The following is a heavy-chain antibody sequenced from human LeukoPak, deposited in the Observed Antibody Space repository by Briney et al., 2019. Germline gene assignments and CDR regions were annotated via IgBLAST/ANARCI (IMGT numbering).Heavy chain of an antibody. V-gene: IGHV4-34*01. CDR3: ARGCSRYCSSTSCYTEDYYYYYMDV. CDR2: INHSGSA. Sequence: SETLSLTCAVYGGSFSCYYWSWIRQPPGKGLEWIGEINHSGSANHNPSLKSRVTISVDTSKNQFSLKLSSVTAADTAVYYCARGCSRYCSSTSCYTEDYYYYYMDVWGKGTTVTVSS. CDR1: GGSFSCYY. D-gene: IGHD2-2*02. J-gene: IGHJ6*03.